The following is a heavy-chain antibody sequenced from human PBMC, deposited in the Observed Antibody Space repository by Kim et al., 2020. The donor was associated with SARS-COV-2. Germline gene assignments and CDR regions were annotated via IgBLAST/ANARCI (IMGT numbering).Heavy chain of an antibody. CDR1: GFTFSSYG. J-gene: IGHJ4*02. D-gene: IGHD1-26*01. Sequence: GGSLRLSCAASGFTFSSYGMHWVRQAPGKGLEWVAVISYDGSNKYYADSVKGRXXXXREXSKNTLYLQMNSLRAEDTXVXXXXKDXXGATTHYFDYXGQGTXXXVSS. CDR2: ISYDGSNK. CDR3: XKDXXGATTHYFDY. V-gene: IGHV3-30*18.